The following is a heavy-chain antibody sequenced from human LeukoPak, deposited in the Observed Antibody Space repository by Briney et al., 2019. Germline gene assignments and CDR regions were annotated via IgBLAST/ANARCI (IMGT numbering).Heavy chain of an antibody. CDR1: GGSISSYF. CDR3: ARLTYGIDAFEM. Sequence: SETLSLTCTVSGGSISSYFWSWIRQPAGKGLQWIGRVHASGRNDYSPSLNSRVTISVDTAKNQMSLKLTSVTAADTAVYYCARLTYGIDAFEMWGQGTMVAVSS. CDR2: VHASGRN. J-gene: IGHJ3*02. V-gene: IGHV4-4*07. D-gene: IGHD4-17*01.